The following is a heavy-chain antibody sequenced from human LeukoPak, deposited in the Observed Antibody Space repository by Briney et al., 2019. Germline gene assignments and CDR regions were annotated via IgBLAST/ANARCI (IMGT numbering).Heavy chain of an antibody. CDR3: TTGYTAHYYFDY. CDR2: FDPEDGET. V-gene: IGHV1-24*01. J-gene: IGHJ4*02. CDR1: GYTLTELS. D-gene: IGHD5-18*01. Sequence: ASVKVSCKVSGYTLTELSMHWVRQAPGKGLEWMGGFDPEDGETIYAQKFQGRVTMTEDTSTDTAYMELSSLRSEDTAVYYCTTGYTAHYYFDYWGQGTLVTVSS.